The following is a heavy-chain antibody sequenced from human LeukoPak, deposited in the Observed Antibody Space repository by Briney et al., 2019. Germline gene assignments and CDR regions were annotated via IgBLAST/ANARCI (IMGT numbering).Heavy chain of an antibody. V-gene: IGHV3-66*01. Sequence: PGGSLRLSCAASGFTVSSNYMSRVRQAPGKGLEWVSVIYSGGSTYYADSVKGRFTISRDNSKNTLYLQMNSLRAEDTAVYYCARDGQQLTAWYHGMDVWGQGTTVTVSS. CDR2: IYSGGST. D-gene: IGHD6-13*01. CDR1: GFTVSSNY. J-gene: IGHJ6*02. CDR3: ARDGQQLTAWYHGMDV.